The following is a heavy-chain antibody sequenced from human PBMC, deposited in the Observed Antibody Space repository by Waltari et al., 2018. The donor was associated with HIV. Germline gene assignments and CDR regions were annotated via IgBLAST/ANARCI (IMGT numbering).Heavy chain of an antibody. CDR1: GYTFTDFS. CDR2: INPNTGDT. J-gene: IGHJ4*02. CDR3: ARETRFDGDYVKYIDF. V-gene: IGHV1-2*02. Sequence: QVQLVQSGAEVKKPGASVKVSCRASGYTFTDFSIPWVRQAPGQGLEWMGWINPNTGDTKYAQKFRGRVSMTRAPSINPVYMELSRLRSDDTATYYCARETRFDGDYVKYIDFWGQGTLVTVSS. D-gene: IGHD4-17*01.